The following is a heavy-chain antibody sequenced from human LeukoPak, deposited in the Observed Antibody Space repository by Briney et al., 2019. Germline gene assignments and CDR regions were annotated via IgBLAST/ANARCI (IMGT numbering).Heavy chain of an antibody. J-gene: IGHJ5*02. V-gene: IGHV4-61*02. CDR1: GGSISSGNYY. CDR3: AGVEWELRHWFDP. Sequence: SETLSLTCTVSGGSISSGNYYWSWIRQPAGKGLEWIGRIYTSGSTNYNPSLKSRVTISVDTSKNQFSLKLSSVTAADMALYYCAGVEWELRHWFDPWGQGTLVTVSS. D-gene: IGHD1-26*01. CDR2: IYTSGST.